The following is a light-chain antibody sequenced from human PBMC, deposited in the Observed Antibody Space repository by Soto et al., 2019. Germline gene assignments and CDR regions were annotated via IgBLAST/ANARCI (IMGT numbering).Light chain of an antibody. J-gene: IGLJ1*01. Sequence: QSVLTQPASVSGSPGQSITISCAGTRSDNGASNSVSWYQHLPGRSPTLIIYEATNRPSGVSERFSGSKAGDTASLTISGLKADDEDEYFCISYKTDEPCGFGSGIKVTGL. CDR3: ISYKTDEPCG. V-gene: IGLV2-14*01. CDR2: EAT. CDR1: RSDNGASNS.